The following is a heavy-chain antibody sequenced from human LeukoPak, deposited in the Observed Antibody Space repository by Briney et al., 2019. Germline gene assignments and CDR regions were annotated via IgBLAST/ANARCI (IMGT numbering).Heavy chain of an antibody. CDR1: GGSISNYY. D-gene: IGHD2-2*03. Sequence: SETLSLTCTVSGGSISNYYWSWIRQPAGKGLEWIGRIYTSGSTNYNPSLKSRVTISVDTSKNQFSLKLTSMTAADTAVYYCARGRIGYCGSTSCPGTFDIWGQGTMVTVSS. V-gene: IGHV4-4*07. J-gene: IGHJ3*02. CDR3: ARGRIGYCGSTSCPGTFDI. CDR2: IYTSGST.